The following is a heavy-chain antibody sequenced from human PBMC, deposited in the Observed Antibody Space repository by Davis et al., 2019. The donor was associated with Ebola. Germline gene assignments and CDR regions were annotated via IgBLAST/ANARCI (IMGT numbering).Heavy chain of an antibody. J-gene: IGHJ4*02. D-gene: IGHD3-9*01. CDR3: ARDFDGGNYYFDY. CDR1: VGPFRSHP. Sequence: SVTLSCKTSVGPFRSHPISWVRQAPRQGLEWMGGIIPIFDTPHYAQKFQRRITITADASTSTAYMELSSLRSEDTATYFCARDFDGGNYYFDYWGPGTPVTVSS. CDR2: IIPIFDTP. V-gene: IGHV1-69*13.